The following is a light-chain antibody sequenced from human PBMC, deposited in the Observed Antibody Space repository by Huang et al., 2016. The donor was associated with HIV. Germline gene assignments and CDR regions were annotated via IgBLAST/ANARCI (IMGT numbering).Light chain of an antibody. V-gene: IGKV1-9*01. CDR1: QGSTND. Sequence: IQLTQSPSSLSVSVVDRASSALRASQGSTNDLAWYQQKPGKAPKLLIYAAYTLQSGVPSRFSGSGSGADFTLSIASLHPEDSATYYCQQFSTYPVTFGGGTKVEI. CDR2: AAY. J-gene: IGKJ4*01. CDR3: QQFSTYPVT.